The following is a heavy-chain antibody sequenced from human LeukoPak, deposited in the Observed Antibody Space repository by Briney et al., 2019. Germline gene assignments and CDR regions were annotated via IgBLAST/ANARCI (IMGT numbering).Heavy chain of an antibody. D-gene: IGHD6-19*01. CDR3: AKEGSSGWYSFFDY. CDR1: VFTFSSYA. V-gene: IGHV3-23*01. J-gene: IGHJ4*02. CDR2: ISASGGST. Sequence: PGGALRLSCAASVFTFSSYAMSWVRQAPGKGLEWVSAISASGGSTYYADSVKGRFTISRDKSKNTLYLQMTSLRAEDTAVYYCAKEGSSGWYSFFDYLGPGTLVTVSS.